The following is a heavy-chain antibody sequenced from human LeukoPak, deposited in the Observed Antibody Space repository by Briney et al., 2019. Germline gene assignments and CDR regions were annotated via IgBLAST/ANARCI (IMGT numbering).Heavy chain of an antibody. CDR2: ISYDGSNK. V-gene: IGHV3-30-3*01. CDR3: AKGYYGSGSYYNDYFDY. Sequence: GGSLRLSCAASGFTFSSYAMHWVRQAPGKGLEWVAVISYDGSNKYYADSVKGRFTISRDNSKNTLYLQMNSLRTEDTAVYYCAKGYYGSGSYYNDYFDYWGQGTLVTVSS. CDR1: GFTFSSYA. J-gene: IGHJ4*02. D-gene: IGHD3-10*01.